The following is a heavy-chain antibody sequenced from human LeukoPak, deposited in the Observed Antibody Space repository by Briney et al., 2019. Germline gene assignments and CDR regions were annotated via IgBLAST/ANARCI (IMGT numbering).Heavy chain of an antibody. V-gene: IGHV3-21*01. CDR3: AREGFYGSGRGADFDY. Sequence: GGSLRLSCAPSGFTFSTYTMNWVRQAPGTGLEWVSSISRSCTYIYYADSVKGRFTISRDNANNSLFLQMNSLRDEDTAVYYCAREGFYGSGRGADFDYWGQGTLVTVSS. J-gene: IGHJ4*02. D-gene: IGHD3-10*01. CDR2: ISRSCTYI. CDR1: GFTFSTYT.